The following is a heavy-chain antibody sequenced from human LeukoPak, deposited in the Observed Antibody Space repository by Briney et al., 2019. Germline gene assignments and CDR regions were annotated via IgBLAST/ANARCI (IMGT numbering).Heavy chain of an antibody. D-gene: IGHD2/OR15-2a*01. J-gene: IGHJ6*03. V-gene: IGHV3-9*01. CDR2: ISWNSGNI. CDR3: AKDAYGGATFFYYMDV. CDR1: GFTFDDYA. Sequence: GRSLRLSCAGSGFTFDDYAMHWVRQTPGRGLEWVSGISWNSGNIANADFVGGRFTISRDNAKNSLSLQMNSLSDDDTAVYYCAKDAYGGATFFYYMDVWGKGTTVTVSS.